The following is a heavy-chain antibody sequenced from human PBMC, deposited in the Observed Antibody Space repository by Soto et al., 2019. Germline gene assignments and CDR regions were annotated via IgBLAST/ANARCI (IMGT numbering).Heavy chain of an antibody. J-gene: IGHJ5*02. V-gene: IGHV4-39*01. CDR2: IHYTGST. Sequence: QLKLQESGPGLVKPSETLSLTCSVSGGSISSSNYYRDWIRQPTGKGLEWIGSIHYTGSTYYNPSLKSRVTISVDTSKNQFSLKLTSVSAADTAVYYCARRECSGGTCSFDPWGQGTLVTVSS. CDR1: GGSISSSNYY. D-gene: IGHD2-15*01. CDR3: ARRECSGGTCSFDP.